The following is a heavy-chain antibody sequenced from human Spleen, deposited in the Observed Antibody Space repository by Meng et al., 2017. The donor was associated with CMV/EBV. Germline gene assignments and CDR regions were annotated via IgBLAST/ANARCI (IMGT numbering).Heavy chain of an antibody. J-gene: IGHJ4*02. V-gene: IGHV4-31*03. D-gene: IGHD3-10*01. CDR2: IYYSGST. Sequence: LRLSCTVSGGSINSGGYFWSWIRQLPGKGLEWIGDIYYSGSTYYHPSLKSRVTISVDTSKNQFALKLNSVTAADTAVYYCARKPYYYSSGDPMDYWGQGILVTVSS. CDR1: GGSINSGGYF. CDR3: ARKPYYYSSGDPMDY.